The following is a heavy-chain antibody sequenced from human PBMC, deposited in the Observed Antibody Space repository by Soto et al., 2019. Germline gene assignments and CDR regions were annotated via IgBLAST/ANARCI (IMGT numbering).Heavy chain of an antibody. Sequence: ASVKVSCKASGDTFTANYMHWGRQAPGQGFEWMGWINPKSGGTNYPQKFQGRVTMTRDTSLSTVYMTLTRLTSDDTAVYYCARSRSRAYCGGDCYRFDYWGQGTLVTVSS. CDR2: INPKSGGT. V-gene: IGHV1-2*02. D-gene: IGHD2-21*02. J-gene: IGHJ4*02. CDR1: GDTFTANY. CDR3: ARSRSRAYCGGDCYRFDY.